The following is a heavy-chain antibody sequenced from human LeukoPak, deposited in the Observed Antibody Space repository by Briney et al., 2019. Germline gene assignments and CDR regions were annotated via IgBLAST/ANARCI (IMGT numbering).Heavy chain of an antibody. CDR3: ARGKRWLQSPFDY. D-gene: IGHD5-24*01. V-gene: IGHV4-59*01. J-gene: IGHJ4*02. CDR2: IQYSGSS. Sequence: SETLSLNCTVSGGAISSYCWSWTRQPPGKGLEWIGYIQYSGSSNYNSSLKSRVAISVDTSQNHFSLKVSSVTAADTAVYYCARGKRWLQSPFDYWGQGTLVTVSS. CDR1: GGAISSYC.